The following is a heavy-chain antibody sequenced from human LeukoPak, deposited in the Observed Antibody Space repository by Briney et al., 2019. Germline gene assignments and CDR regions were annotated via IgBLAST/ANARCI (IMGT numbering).Heavy chain of an antibody. CDR1: GFTFSNAW. J-gene: IGHJ6*03. CDR3: TRSPYLHYYFYYMDV. V-gene: IGHV3-15*01. CDR2: IKSKTDGGTT. Sequence: PGGSLRLSCAASGFTFSNAWMSWVRQAPGKGLEWVGRIKSKTDGGTTDYAAPVKGRFTISRDDSKSIAYLQMNSLKTEDTAVYYCTRSPYLHYYFYYMDVWGKGTTVTISS. D-gene: IGHD5/OR15-5a*01.